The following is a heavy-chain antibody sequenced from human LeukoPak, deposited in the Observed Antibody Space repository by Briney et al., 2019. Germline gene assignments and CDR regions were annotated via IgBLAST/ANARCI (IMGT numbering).Heavy chain of an antibody. V-gene: IGHV1-2*02. CDR3: ARGSANNGAGPKRAFEY. CDR1: GYTFTGYY. J-gene: IGHJ4*02. D-gene: IGHD1/OR15-1a*01. CDR2: ITPNSGGT. Sequence: GASVKVSCKASGYTFTGYYIHWVRQAPGQGLEYMGWITPNSGGTNYAQKFQGRVTMTRDTSINTAYMELSSLTSDDTAIYYCARGSANNGAGPKRAFEYWGQGTLVTLSS.